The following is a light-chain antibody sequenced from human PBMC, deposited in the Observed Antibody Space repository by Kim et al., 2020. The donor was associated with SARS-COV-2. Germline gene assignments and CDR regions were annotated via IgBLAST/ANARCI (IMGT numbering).Light chain of an antibody. CDR3: SSYTSTTAHVV. Sequence: QSALAQPASVSGSPGQSITISCTGTTSDVGGYNYVHWYQQYPGKVPKLLIYDVTNRPSGVSNRFSGSKSGSTASLTISGLQAEDEADYYCSSYTSTTAHVVFGGGTQLTVL. CDR1: TSDVGGYNY. V-gene: IGLV2-14*03. CDR2: DVT. J-gene: IGLJ2*01.